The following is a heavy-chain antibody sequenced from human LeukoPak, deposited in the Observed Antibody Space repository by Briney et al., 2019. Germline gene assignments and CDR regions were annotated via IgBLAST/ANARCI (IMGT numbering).Heavy chain of an antibody. CDR2: MNPNTGTT. CDR3: ARRIVTPTTKWFDA. J-gene: IGHJ5*02. CDR1: GYTFSSYY. Sequence: ASVKVSCKASGYTFSSYYVHWVRQAPGQGLEWVGWMNPNTGTTKYGQTLQDRVIMTRDTSISTAYMELSRLRSDDTAVYYCARRIVTPTTKWFDAWGQGTLVTVSS. V-gene: IGHV1-2*02. D-gene: IGHD1-26*01.